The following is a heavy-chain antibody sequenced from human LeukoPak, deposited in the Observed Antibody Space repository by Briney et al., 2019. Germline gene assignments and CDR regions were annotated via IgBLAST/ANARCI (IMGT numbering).Heavy chain of an antibody. CDR1: GFTFRSYA. Sequence: PGGSLRLSCTASGFTFRSYALTWVRQAPGMGLEWVGFISSTAYGGTAEYAASVRGGFTISRDDSKSIAFLQMNSLKTEDTAMYYCSRGAVPPDYWGQGTLVTVSS. D-gene: IGHD4-17*01. CDR2: ISSTAYGGTA. J-gene: IGHJ4*02. CDR3: SRGAVPPDY. V-gene: IGHV3-49*04.